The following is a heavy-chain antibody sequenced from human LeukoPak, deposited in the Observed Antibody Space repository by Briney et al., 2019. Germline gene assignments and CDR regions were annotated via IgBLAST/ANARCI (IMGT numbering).Heavy chain of an antibody. Sequence: ASVKVSSKASGYTFTSYAMHWVRQAPGQRLEWMGWINAGNGNTNYSQKFQGRVTITRDTSASTAYMELSSLRSEDTAVYYCAREGNWNDGFDPWGQGTLVTVSS. J-gene: IGHJ5*02. V-gene: IGHV1-3*01. CDR3: AREGNWNDGFDP. CDR1: GYTFTSYA. CDR2: INAGNGNT. D-gene: IGHD1-20*01.